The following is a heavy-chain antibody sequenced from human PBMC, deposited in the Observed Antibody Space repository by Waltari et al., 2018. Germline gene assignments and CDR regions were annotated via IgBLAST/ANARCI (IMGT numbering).Heavy chain of an antibody. D-gene: IGHD4-17*01. J-gene: IGHJ4*02. CDR2: IYYSGST. CDR1: GGSISSYY. V-gene: IGHV4-59*01. Sequence: QVQLQESGPGLVKPSETLSLTCTVSGGSISSYYWSWIRQPPGKGLEWIGYIYYSGSTNYSPSLKSRVTISVDTSKNQFSLKLSSVTAADTAGYYCARMTTVTTSFDYWGQGTLVTVSS. CDR3: ARMTTVTTSFDY.